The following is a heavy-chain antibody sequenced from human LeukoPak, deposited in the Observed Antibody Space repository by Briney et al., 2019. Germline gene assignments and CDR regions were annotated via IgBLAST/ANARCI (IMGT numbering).Heavy chain of an antibody. D-gene: IGHD2-21*01. J-gene: IGHJ4*02. Sequence: GGSLRLSCAPTGFTFQNFEMNWVREAAGQELEWMSYIGPNGIYDADSVKGRFTISRDNAKNSLYLQMNSLRAEDTAVYYCARGGYCSGGNCHATLYDFWGQGTLVTVSS. CDR1: GFTFQNFE. CDR3: ARGGYCSGGNCHATLYDF. V-gene: IGHV3-48*03. CDR2: IGPNGI.